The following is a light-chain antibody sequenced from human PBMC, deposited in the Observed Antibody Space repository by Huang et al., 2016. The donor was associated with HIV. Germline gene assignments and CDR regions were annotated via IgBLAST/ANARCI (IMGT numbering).Light chain of an antibody. Sequence: DIQMTQSPSFLSASVGDSVTITCRTTQDIGTYLNWYQQRPGKAPNLLIHGSSTVHRGVPSRVSGGGYGTEFTLTINGLQAEDFAIYYCHQSYTFSPFGQGTRLDIK. J-gene: IGKJ5*01. CDR2: GSS. CDR3: HQSYTFSP. CDR1: QDIGTY. V-gene: IGKV1-39*01.